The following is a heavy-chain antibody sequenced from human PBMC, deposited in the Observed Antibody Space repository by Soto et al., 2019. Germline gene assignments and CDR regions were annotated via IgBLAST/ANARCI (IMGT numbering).Heavy chain of an antibody. V-gene: IGHV1-69*13. J-gene: IGHJ6*02. Sequence: SVKVSCKASGTTFSNFAIGWVRQAPGQGLEWMGGIILPFGTPNYAQKFQGRVTISADESMTTAYMELSSVTAADTAVYYCARVKCTNELMTRGSSGGSCAHYYYYGMDVWGQGTTVTVSS. CDR3: ARVKCTNELMTRGSSGGSCAHYYYYGMDV. D-gene: IGHD2-15*01. CDR2: IILPFGTP. CDR1: GTTFSNFA.